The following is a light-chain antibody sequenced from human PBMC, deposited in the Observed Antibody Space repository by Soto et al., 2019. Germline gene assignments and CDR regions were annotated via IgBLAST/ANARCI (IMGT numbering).Light chain of an antibody. Sequence: EIVLTQSPGTLSLSPGKRATLSCRASQSISSSYLAWYQQRPGQAPRLLIYGASSRATGIPDRFSGSGSGTEFTLTISRLEPEDFAVYYCQQYGSSYPWTFGQGTKVDIK. V-gene: IGKV3-20*01. CDR2: GAS. CDR1: QSISSSY. J-gene: IGKJ1*01. CDR3: QQYGSSYPWT.